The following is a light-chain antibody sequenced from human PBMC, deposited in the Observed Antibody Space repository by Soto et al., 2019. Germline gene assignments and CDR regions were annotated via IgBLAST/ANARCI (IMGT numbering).Light chain of an antibody. CDR3: QQYNNWPPLT. J-gene: IGKJ4*01. Sequence: EIVMTQSPGTLSVSPGERATLSCRASQSVGSNVAWYQHKPGQAPRLLIYAASTRATGLPARFSGSGSGTEFTLTISSLQSEDFAVYYCQQYNNWPPLTFGGGTKVDIK. CDR1: QSVGSN. V-gene: IGKV3-15*01. CDR2: AAS.